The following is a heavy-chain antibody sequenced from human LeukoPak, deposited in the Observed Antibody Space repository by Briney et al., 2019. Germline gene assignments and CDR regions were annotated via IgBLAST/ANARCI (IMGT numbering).Heavy chain of an antibody. CDR3: ARDYGDYPSY. CDR2: ISGYNGNT. V-gene: IGHV1-18*01. CDR1: GYSFTSYG. D-gene: IGHD4-17*01. J-gene: IGHJ4*02. Sequence: ASVKVSCKASGYSFTSYGITWVRQAPGQGLEWMGWISGYNGNTKYVQKFQGRVTMTTDTSTSTAYMELRSLRSDDTAVYYCARDYGDYPSYWGQGTLVTVSS.